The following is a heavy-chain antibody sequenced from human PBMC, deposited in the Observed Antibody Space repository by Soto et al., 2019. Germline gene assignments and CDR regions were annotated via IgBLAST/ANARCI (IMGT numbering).Heavy chain of an antibody. J-gene: IGHJ3*02. V-gene: IGHV1-18*01. CDR1: GYTFTSYG. CDR3: AVIIGDEVLYETGAFDI. Sequence: SVKVSCKASGYTFTSYGISWVRQAPGQGLEWMGWISAYNGNTNYAQKLQGRVTMTTDTSTSTAYMELRSLRSEDTAVYYCAVIIGDEVLYETGAFDIWGQGTMVTVSS. CDR2: ISAYNGNT. D-gene: IGHD3-22*01.